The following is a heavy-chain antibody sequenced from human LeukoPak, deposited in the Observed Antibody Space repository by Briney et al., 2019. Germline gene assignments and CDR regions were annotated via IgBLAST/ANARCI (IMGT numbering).Heavy chain of an antibody. J-gene: IGHJ4*02. D-gene: IGHD3-3*01. Sequence: ASVKVSCKVSGYTLTELSMHWVRQAPGKGLEWMGGFDPEDGETIYAQKFQGRVTMTEDTSTDTAYMELSSLRSEDTAVYYCAREEGGYDFWSGYQTYYFDCWGQGTLVTVSS. V-gene: IGHV1-24*01. CDR2: FDPEDGET. CDR1: GYTLTELS. CDR3: AREEGGYDFWSGYQTYYFDC.